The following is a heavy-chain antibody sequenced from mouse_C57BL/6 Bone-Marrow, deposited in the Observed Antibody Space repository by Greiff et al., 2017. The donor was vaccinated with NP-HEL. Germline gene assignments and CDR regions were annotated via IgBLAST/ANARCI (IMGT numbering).Heavy chain of an antibody. CDR2: ISYDGSN. CDR1: GYSITSGYY. CDR3: ARAYGNYLDY. J-gene: IGHJ2*01. D-gene: IGHD2-10*02. V-gene: IGHV3-6*01. Sequence: EVQVVESGPGLVKPSQSLSLTCSVTGYSITSGYYWNWIRRFPGNKLEWVGSISYDGSNNYSPSLKNRISITRDTSKNQFFLKLNSVTAEDTATYYCARAYGNYLDYGGQGTTLTVSS.